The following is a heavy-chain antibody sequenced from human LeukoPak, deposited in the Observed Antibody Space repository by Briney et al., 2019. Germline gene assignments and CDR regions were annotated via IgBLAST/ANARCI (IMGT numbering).Heavy chain of an antibody. CDR1: GYTFTSYY. Sequence: ASVTVSCKASGYTFTSYYMHWVRQAPGQGLERMGRINPSGGSTSYAKTFQGRVTMTRDTSTSKVYTEMRSLRSEDTAGYYSARDSTGSGSYSFDYWGQGTLVTVSS. CDR3: ARDSTGSGSYSFDY. J-gene: IGHJ4*02. CDR2: INPSGGST. V-gene: IGHV1-46*01. D-gene: IGHD3-10*01.